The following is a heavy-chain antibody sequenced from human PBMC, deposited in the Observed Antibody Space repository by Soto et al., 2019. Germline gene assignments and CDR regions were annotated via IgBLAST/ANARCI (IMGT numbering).Heavy chain of an antibody. CDR2: IYYSGST. D-gene: IGHD2-15*01. CDR1: GGSISSGDYY. J-gene: IGHJ6*02. Sequence: LSLTCTVSGGSISSGDYYWSWIRQPPGKDLEWSGYIYYSGSTYYNPSLKSRVTISVDTSKNQFSLKLSSVTAADTAVYYCARGGGGYCSGGSCRPYYYYYGMDVWGQGTTVTVSS. CDR3: ARGGGGYCSGGSCRPYYYYYGMDV. V-gene: IGHV4-30-4*01.